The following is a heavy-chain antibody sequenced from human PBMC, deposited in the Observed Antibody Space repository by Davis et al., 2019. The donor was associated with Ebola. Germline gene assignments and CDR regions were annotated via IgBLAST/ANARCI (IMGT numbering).Heavy chain of an antibody. Sequence: GESLKISCAASGFTFSGSAMHWVRQASGKGLEWVGRIRSKANSYATAYAASVKGRFTISRDDSKNTAYLQMNSLKTEDTAVYYCTSDYYYDSSGYSDYWGQGTLVTVSS. J-gene: IGHJ4*02. CDR2: IRSKANSYAT. V-gene: IGHV3-73*01. D-gene: IGHD3-22*01. CDR3: TSDYYYDSSGYSDY. CDR1: GFTFSGSA.